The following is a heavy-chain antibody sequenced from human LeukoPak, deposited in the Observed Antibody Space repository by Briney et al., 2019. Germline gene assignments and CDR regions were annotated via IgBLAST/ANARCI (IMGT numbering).Heavy chain of an antibody. CDR1: GGSISSYY. CDR2: IYYSGST. V-gene: IGHV4-59*01. J-gene: IGHJ6*02. CDR3: ARVLGSSWQDYYYYGMDV. Sequence: SGTLSLTCTVSGGSISSYYWSWIRQPPGKGLEWIGYIYYSGSTNYNPSLKSRVTMSVDTSKNQFSLKLSSVTAADTAVYYCARVLGSSWQDYYYYGMDVWGQGTTVTVSS. D-gene: IGHD6-13*01.